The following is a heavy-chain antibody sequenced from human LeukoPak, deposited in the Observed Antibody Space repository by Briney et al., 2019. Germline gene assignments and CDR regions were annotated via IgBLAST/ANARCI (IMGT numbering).Heavy chain of an antibody. J-gene: IGHJ3*02. V-gene: IGHV3-21*01. CDR3: ARAGYSYGYVGDAFDI. D-gene: IGHD5-18*01. CDR1: GFTFSSYS. CDR2: ISSSSSYI. Sequence: GGSLRLPCAASGFTFSSYSMNWVRQAPGKGLEWVSSISSSSSYIYYADSVKGRFTISRDNAKNSLYLQMNSLRAEDTAVYYCARAGYSYGYVGDAFDIWGQGTMVTVSS.